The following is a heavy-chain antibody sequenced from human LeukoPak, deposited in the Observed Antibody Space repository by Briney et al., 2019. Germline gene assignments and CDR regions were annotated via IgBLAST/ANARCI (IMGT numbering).Heavy chain of an antibody. CDR2: IYYSGST. CDR1: GGSINNYY. CDR3: ARTGDYCSGGSCYRGAFDI. Sequence: PSETLSLTCTVSGGSINNYYWSWIRQPPGKGLEWIGYIYYSGSTYYNPSLKSRVTISVDTSKNQFSLKLSSVTAADTAVYYCARTGDYCSGGSCYRGAFDIWGQGTMVTVSS. J-gene: IGHJ3*02. V-gene: IGHV4-59*12. D-gene: IGHD2-15*01.